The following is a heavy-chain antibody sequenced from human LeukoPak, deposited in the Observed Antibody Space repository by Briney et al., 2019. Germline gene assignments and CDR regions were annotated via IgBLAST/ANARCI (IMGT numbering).Heavy chain of an antibody. CDR1: GYTFTSYA. Sequence: ASVKVSCKASGYTFTSYAMNWVRQAPGQGLEWMGWINTNTGNPTYAQGFTGRFVFSLDTSVSTAYLQISSLKAEDTAVYYCARVVSGVAVAVRRGWFDPWGQGTLVTVSS. J-gene: IGHJ5*02. V-gene: IGHV7-4-1*02. CDR2: INTNTGNP. CDR3: ARVVSGVAVAVRRGWFDP. D-gene: IGHD6-19*01.